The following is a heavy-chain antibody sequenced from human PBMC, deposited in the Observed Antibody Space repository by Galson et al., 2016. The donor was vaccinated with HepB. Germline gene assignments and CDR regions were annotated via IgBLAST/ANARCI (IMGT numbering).Heavy chain of an antibody. Sequence: PALVKPTQTLTLTCNVSGFSLSTGGVGVGWIRQPPGKALAWLALIYWDDDKRYSPSLQSRLTITKDTSKNQVVLTMTNIDPVDTATYYCAQSPPFTVPPPSGYWFDPWGQGTLVTVSS. CDR3: AQSPPFTVPPPSGYWFDP. V-gene: IGHV2-5*02. CDR1: GFSLSTGGVG. D-gene: IGHD2-2*01. CDR2: IYWDDDK. J-gene: IGHJ5*02.